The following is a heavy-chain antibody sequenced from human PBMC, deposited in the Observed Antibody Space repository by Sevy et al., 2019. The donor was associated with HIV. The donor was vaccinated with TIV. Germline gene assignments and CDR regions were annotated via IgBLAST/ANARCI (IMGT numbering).Heavy chain of an antibody. J-gene: IGHJ4*02. CDR2: ISWNSGSI. D-gene: IGHD3-10*01. Sequence: GGSLRLSCAASGFTFDDYAMYWVRQAPGKGLEWVSGISWNSGSIGYADSVKGRFTISRDNAKNSLYLQMNSLRVEDTALYYCAKDRGVRGGIRGALGYWGQGTLVTVSS. V-gene: IGHV3-9*01. CDR3: AKDRGVRGGIRGALGY. CDR1: GFTFDDYA.